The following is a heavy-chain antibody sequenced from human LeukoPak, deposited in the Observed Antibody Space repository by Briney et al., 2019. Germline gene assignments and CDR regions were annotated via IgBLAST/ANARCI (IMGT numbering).Heavy chain of an antibody. CDR2: ISSSSSTI. CDR1: GFTVSSNY. V-gene: IGHV3-48*02. D-gene: IGHD4-23*01. J-gene: IGHJ3*02. Sequence: GGSLRLSCAASGFTVSSNYMNWVRQAPGKGLEWVSYISSSSSTIYYADSVKGRFTISRDNAKNSLYLQMNSLRDEDTAVYYCASYSGGAFDIWGQGTMVTVSS. CDR3: ASYSGGAFDI.